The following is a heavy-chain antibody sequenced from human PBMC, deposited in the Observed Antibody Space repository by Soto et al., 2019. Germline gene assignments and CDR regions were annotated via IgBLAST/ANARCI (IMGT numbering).Heavy chain of an antibody. CDR2: IWYDGSNK. CDR3: AREVVRYSSGWFDY. V-gene: IGHV3-33*01. CDR1: GFTFSSYG. D-gene: IGHD6-19*01. J-gene: IGHJ4*01. Sequence: PGGSLRLSCAASGFTFSSYGMHWVRQAPGKGLEWVAVIWYDGSNKYYADSVKGRFTISRDNSKNTLYLQMNSLRAEDTAVYYCAREVVRYSSGWFDYWGQGTLVTVSS.